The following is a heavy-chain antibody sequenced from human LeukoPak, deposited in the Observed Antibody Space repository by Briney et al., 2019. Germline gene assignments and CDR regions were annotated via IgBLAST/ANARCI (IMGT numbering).Heavy chain of an antibody. D-gene: IGHD3-9*01. V-gene: IGHV1-46*01. J-gene: IGHJ4*02. Sequence: ASVKVSCKASGFTFTSYYMHWVRQAPGQGLEWMGIINPSGGSTSYAQKFQGRVTMTRDMSTSTVYMELSSLRSEDTAVYYCASDLSYDILTGYYMTPPFDYWGQGTLVTVSS. CDR1: GFTFTSYY. CDR3: ASDLSYDILTGYYMTPPFDY. CDR2: INPSGGST.